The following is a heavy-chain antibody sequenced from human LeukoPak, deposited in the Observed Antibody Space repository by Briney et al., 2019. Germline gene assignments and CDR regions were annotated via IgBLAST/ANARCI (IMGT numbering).Heavy chain of an antibody. Sequence: ASMKVSCKASGYTFTSYYMHWLRQAPGQGLEWIGIINPRAGNTNYARKFQGRVTMTRDTSTSTVYMDLSSLRSEDTAVYYCARDHKGCSSSSCHICDSYYMDVWGKGTTVTVSS. CDR3: ARDHKGCSSSSCHICDSYYMDV. CDR2: INPRAGNT. D-gene: IGHD2-2*01. CDR1: GYTFTSYY. J-gene: IGHJ6*03. V-gene: IGHV1-46*03.